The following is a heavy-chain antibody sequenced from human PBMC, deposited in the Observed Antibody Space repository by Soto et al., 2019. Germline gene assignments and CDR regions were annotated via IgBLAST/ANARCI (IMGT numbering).Heavy chain of an antibody. CDR3: ARGMTTVTTLDY. Sequence: PSETLSLTCAVSGGSICSGGYSWSWIRQPPGKGLEWIGYIYHSGSTYYNPSLKSRVTISLDRSKKQFSLKLSSVTAAETAVYYCARGMTTVTTLDYWGQGTLVTVSS. D-gene: IGHD4-17*01. CDR2: IYHSGST. V-gene: IGHV4-30-2*01. J-gene: IGHJ4*02. CDR1: GGSICSGGYS.